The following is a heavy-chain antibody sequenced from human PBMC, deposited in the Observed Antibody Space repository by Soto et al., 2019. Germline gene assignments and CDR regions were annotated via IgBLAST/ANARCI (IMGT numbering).Heavy chain of an antibody. V-gene: IGHV3-7*05. Sequence: EVQLVESGGGLVQPGGSLRLSCAASGFTFSNYWMSWVRQAPGKGLEWVANIKQGGGEKYYVDSVKGRFTISRDNAKNSLYLQMNSLRPEDTAVYYCSRVRGSYDVPDFWGQGTLVTVSS. J-gene: IGHJ4*02. D-gene: IGHD1-26*01. CDR1: GFTFSNYW. CDR2: IKQGGGEK. CDR3: SRVRGSYDVPDF.